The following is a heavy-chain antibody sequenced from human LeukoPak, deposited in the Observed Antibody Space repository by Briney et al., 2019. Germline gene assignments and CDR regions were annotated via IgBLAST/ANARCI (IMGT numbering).Heavy chain of an antibody. CDR1: GGSVSDYY. D-gene: IGHD3-10*01. Sequence: SETLSLTCTISGGSVSDYYWSWIRQSPGKGLEWIGYIYYTGSTTYNPSLKSRVTISADTSKNQFSLKLSSVTAADTAVYYCARGSDYYGSGSYPFLFWGQGTLVTVSS. CDR2: IYYTGST. J-gene: IGHJ4*02. CDR3: ARGSDYYGSGSYPFLF. V-gene: IGHV4-59*02.